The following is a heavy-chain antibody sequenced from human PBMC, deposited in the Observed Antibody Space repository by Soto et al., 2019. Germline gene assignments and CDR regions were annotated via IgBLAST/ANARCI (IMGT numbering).Heavy chain of an antibody. CDR1: GYTFTGYY. J-gene: IGHJ6*02. Sequence: VASVKVSCKASGYTFTGYYMHWVRQAPGQGLEWMGWINPNSGGTNYAQKFQGRVTMTRDTPISTAYMELSRLRSDDTAVYYCARDGTGYYCSESTGLDVWGQGTTVPVSS. CDR3: ARDGTGYYCSESTGLDV. D-gene: IGHD3-10*01. V-gene: IGHV1-2*02. CDR2: INPNSGGT.